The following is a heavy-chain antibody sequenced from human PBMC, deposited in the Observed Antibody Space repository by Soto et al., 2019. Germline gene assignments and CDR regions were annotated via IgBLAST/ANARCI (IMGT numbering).Heavy chain of an antibody. J-gene: IGHJ6*03. CDR3: ARVSFSSTGNFYYYYYYMDV. V-gene: IGHV4-34*01. D-gene: IGHD2-2*01. Sequence: SETLSLTCAVYGGSFSGYYWSWIRQPPGKGLEWIGEINHSGSTNYNPSLKSRVTISVDTSKNQFSLKLSSVTAADTAVYYCARVSFSSTGNFYYYYYYMDVWGKGATVTVSS. CDR1: GGSFSGYY. CDR2: INHSGST.